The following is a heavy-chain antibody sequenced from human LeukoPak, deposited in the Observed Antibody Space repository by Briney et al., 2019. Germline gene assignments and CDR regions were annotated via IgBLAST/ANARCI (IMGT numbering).Heavy chain of an antibody. V-gene: IGHV3-30*02. CDR3: AKDLGYYGSGSYYNQWLFDY. J-gene: IGHJ4*02. CDR2: IRYDGSNK. CDR1: GFTFSSYG. D-gene: IGHD3-10*01. Sequence: GGFLRLSCAASGFTFSSYGMHWVRQAPGKGLEWVAFIRYDGSNKYYADSVKGRFTISRDNSKNTLYLQMNSLRAEDTTVYYCAKDLGYYGSGSYYNQWLFDYWGQGTLVTVSS.